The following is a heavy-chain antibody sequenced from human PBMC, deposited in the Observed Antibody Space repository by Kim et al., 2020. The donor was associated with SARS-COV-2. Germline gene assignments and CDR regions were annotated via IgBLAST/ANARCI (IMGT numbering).Heavy chain of an antibody. D-gene: IGHD3-3*01. Sequence: GGSLRLSCAASGFTFSNAWMSWVRQAPGKGLEWVGRIKSKTDGGTTDYAAPVKGRFTISRDDSKNTLYLQMNSLKTEDTAVYYCTTAPESKKYYDFWSGYYIQSSGPLYWGQGPLVTVSS. CDR2: IKSKTDGGTT. CDR1: GFTFSNAW. J-gene: IGHJ4*02. CDR3: TTAPESKKYYDFWSGYYIQSSGPLY. V-gene: IGHV3-15*01.